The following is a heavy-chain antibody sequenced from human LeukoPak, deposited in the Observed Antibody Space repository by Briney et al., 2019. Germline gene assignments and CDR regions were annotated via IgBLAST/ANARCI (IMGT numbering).Heavy chain of an antibody. CDR1: GFTFSSYA. D-gene: IGHD5-12*01. CDR3: AKDSGYSGYDSGGY. CDR2: ISGSGGST. J-gene: IGHJ4*02. V-gene: IGHV3-23*01. Sequence: GGSLRLSCAASGFTFSSYAMSWVRQAPGKGLEWVSAISGSGGSTYYADPVKGRFTISRDNSKNTLYLQMNSLRAEDTAVYYCAKDSGYSGYDSGGYWGQGTLVTVSS.